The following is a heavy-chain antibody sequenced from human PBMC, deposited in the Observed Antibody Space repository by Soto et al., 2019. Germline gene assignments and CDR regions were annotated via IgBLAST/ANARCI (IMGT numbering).Heavy chain of an antibody. Sequence: QVQLVQSGAEVKKPGASVKVSCKASGYTFTSYGISWVRQAPGQGLEWMGWISAYNGNTNYAQKLQGRVTMTTDTSTSKAYMELRSLRSDDTAVYYCARQNGDYYGSGSYYKGLDFDYWGQGTLVTVSS. D-gene: IGHD3-10*01. V-gene: IGHV1-18*01. CDR3: ARQNGDYYGSGSYYKGLDFDY. CDR2: ISAYNGNT. J-gene: IGHJ4*02. CDR1: GYTFTSYG.